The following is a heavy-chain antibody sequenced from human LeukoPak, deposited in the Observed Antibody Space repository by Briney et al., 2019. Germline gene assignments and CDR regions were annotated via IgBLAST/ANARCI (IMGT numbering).Heavy chain of an antibody. V-gene: IGHV1-8*03. J-gene: IGHJ4*02. CDR3: ARGGRYYYDSSGYSYYFDY. CDR2: MNPNSGNT. D-gene: IGHD3-22*01. CDR1: GYTFTSYD. Sequence: ASVKVSCKASGYTFTSYDIDWVGQATGQGVEWMGWMNPNSGNTGYAQKFQGRVTITRNTSISTAYMELSSLRSEDTAVYYCARGGRYYYDSSGYSYYFDYWGQGTLVTVSS.